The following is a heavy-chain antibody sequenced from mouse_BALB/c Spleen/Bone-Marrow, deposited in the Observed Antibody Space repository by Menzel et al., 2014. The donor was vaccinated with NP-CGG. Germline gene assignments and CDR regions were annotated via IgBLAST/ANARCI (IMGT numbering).Heavy chain of an antibody. CDR1: GFSLTNYG. CDR3: AKWDYYGYNYDMDY. Sequence: VKLMESGPGLVAPSQRLSIPCTVSGFSLTNYGVSWVRQPPGKGLEWLGVIWGDGSTNYHSALISRLSISKDTSKSQVFLKLNILQTDDTATYYCAKWDYYGYNYDMDYWGQGTSVTVSS. J-gene: IGHJ4*01. D-gene: IGHD1-2*01. V-gene: IGHV2-3*01. CDR2: IWGDGST.